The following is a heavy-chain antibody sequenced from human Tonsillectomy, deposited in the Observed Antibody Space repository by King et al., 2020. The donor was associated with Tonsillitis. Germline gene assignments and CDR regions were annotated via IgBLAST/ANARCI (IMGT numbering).Heavy chain of an antibody. CDR3: ARHPTTKYFQH. V-gene: IGHV4-39*01. D-gene: IGHD1-7*01. CDR2: MYYSGNT. Sequence: LQLQESGPGLVKPSETLSLTCNVSGCSITNSSYYWGWIRQPPGKGLEWIGSMYYSGNTYYSPSLKSRVTISVDTSKNQFSLKVSSVTAADTAVYYCARHPTTKYFQH. CDR1: GCSITNSSYY. J-gene: IGHJ1*01.